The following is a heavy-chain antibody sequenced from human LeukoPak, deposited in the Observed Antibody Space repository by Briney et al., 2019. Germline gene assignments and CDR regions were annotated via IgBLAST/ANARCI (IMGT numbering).Heavy chain of an antibody. J-gene: IGHJ4*02. V-gene: IGHV4-4*02. CDR1: GGSISSSNW. Sequence: SGTLSLTCAVSGGSISSSNWWCWVRQPPGKGLEWIGEIYHSGSTNYNPSLKSRVTISVDKSKNQFSLKLSSVTAADTAVYYCATEGYSYGGRIAYWGQGTLVTVSS. CDR2: IYHSGST. CDR3: ATEGYSYGGRIAY. D-gene: IGHD5-18*01.